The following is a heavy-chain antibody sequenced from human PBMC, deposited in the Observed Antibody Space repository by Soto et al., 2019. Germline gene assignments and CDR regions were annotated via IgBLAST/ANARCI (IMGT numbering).Heavy chain of an antibody. CDR2: ISGSGGST. D-gene: IGHD3-3*01. J-gene: IGHJ6*02. CDR1: GFNFSRYA. V-gene: IGHV3-23*01. Sequence: GSLRLSCAASGFNFSRYAMSWVRPAPGKGLEWVSAISGSGGSTYYDDPVKGRFTISRDNSKNTLYLQMNSLRAEDTAVYYCAKESAFGVVNYYYYGMDVWGQGTTVTVSS. CDR3: AKESAFGVVNYYYYGMDV.